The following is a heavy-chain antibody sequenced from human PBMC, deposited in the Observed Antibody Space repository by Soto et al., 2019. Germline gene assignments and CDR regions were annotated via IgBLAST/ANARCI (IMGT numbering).Heavy chain of an antibody. V-gene: IGHV4-59*08. CDR1: GGSISSYY. Sequence: SETLSLTCTVSGGSISSYYWSWIRQPPGKGLEWIGYIYYSGSTNYNPSLKSRVTISVDTSKNQFSLKLSSVTAADTAVYYCARHPLYFDWPHFYYWGQGTLVTVSS. CDR2: IYYSGST. CDR3: ARHPLYFDWPHFYY. J-gene: IGHJ4*02. D-gene: IGHD3-9*01.